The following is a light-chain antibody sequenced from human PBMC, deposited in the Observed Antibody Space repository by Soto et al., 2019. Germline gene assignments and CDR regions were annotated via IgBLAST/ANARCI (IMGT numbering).Light chain of an antibody. J-gene: IGLJ2*01. CDR1: SSDVGSYNL. Sequence: QSALTQPASVSGSPGQSITISCTGTSSDVGSYNLVSWYQQHPGKAPKLMKRPSGVSNRFSGSKSGNTASLTISGLQAEDEADYYCCSYAGSSTDVVFGGGTKLTVL. V-gene: IGLV2-23*01. CDR3: CSYAGSSTDVV.